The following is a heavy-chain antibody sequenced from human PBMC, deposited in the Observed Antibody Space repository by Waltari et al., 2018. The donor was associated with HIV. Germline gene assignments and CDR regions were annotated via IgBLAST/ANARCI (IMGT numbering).Heavy chain of an antibody. V-gene: IGHV1-69*01. Sequence: QVQLVQSGAEVKKPGSSVKVSCKASGGTLGSFATAWVGQAPGQGLEWMGGIIPIFGTANYAQKFQGRVTITADESTSTAYMELSSLRSEDTAVYYCAREGGGGGAFDIWGQGTMVTVSS. J-gene: IGHJ3*02. CDR2: IIPIFGTA. D-gene: IGHD2-15*01. CDR3: AREGGGGGAFDI. CDR1: GGTLGSFA.